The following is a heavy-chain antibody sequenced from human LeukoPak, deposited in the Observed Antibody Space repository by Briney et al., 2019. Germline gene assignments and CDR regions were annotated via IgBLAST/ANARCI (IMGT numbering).Heavy chain of an antibody. V-gene: IGHV4-4*07. CDR1: GGSISNYY. CDR3: ARLVYSSSLYYYYYMDV. J-gene: IGHJ6*03. D-gene: IGHD6-13*01. CDR2: ISTSGST. Sequence: SETLSLTCNVSGGSISNYYWSWVRQPAGKGLEWVGRISTSGSTYYDPSLRSRVTISVDTSKNQFSLKLSSVTAADTAVYYCARLVYSSSLYYYYYMDVWGKGTTVTVSS.